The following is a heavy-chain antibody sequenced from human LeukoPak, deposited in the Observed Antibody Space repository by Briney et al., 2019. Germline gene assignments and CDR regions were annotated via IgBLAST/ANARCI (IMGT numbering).Heavy chain of an antibody. D-gene: IGHD2-2*01. CDR2: IIPIFGTA. J-gene: IGHJ4*02. CDR3: AKVHCISTNCNHIWTYFDY. CDR1: GGTFSSYA. Sequence: SVKVSCKASGGTFSSYAISWVRQAPGQGLEWMGGIIPIFGTANYAQKFQGRVTITADESTSTAYMELSSLRSDDTAVYYCAKVHCISTNCNHIWTYFDYWGQGTLVTVSS. V-gene: IGHV1-69*13.